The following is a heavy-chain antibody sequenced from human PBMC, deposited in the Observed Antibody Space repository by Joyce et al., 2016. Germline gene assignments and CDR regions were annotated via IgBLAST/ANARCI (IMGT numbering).Heavy chain of an antibody. D-gene: IGHD1-1*01. CDR2: IKPDGSKN. J-gene: IGHJ4*02. V-gene: IGHV3-7*04. CDR3: AREFKWNWDF. CDR1: GFTFSSHW. Sequence: EVQLVESGGGLVQPGGSPRLSCAASGFTFSSHWMSWVRQAPSKGLEWVDNIKPDGSKNNYADAVKGRFIISRDNAKNSLYVQMHSLRAEDTAVYYCAREFKWNWDFWGQGTLVTVSS.